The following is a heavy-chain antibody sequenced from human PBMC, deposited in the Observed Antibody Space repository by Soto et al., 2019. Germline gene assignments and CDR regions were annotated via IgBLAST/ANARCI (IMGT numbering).Heavy chain of an antibody. V-gene: IGHV3-53*02. CDR2: TYTGGNS. Sequence: EVQLVQTGGGLIKPGGSLSLSCAASGLSVSDKYMSWVSQAPGKGLEWVSLTYTGGNSYFADFVKGRFIVSRDISKNTLFLHMNSLAAEDTAVYYCAREGYAYGLDFWGQGSLVTVSS. D-gene: IGHD3-10*01. J-gene: IGHJ4*02. CDR1: GLSVSDKY. CDR3: AREGYAYGLDF.